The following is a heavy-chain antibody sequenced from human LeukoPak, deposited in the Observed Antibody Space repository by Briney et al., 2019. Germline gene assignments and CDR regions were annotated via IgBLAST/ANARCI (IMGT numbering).Heavy chain of an antibody. J-gene: IGHJ5*02. CDR1: GGSVSSPDSY. V-gene: IGHV4-61*08. D-gene: IGHD6-6*01. Sequence: SETLSLTCTVSGGSVSSPDSYWSWIRQPPGKGLEWIGNVYYIGTTTYNSSLKTRVTISVDTSKNQFSLEVTSVTAADTAVYYCARNTSSSPWFDPWGQGTLVTVSS. CDR2: VYYIGTT. CDR3: ARNTSSSPWFDP.